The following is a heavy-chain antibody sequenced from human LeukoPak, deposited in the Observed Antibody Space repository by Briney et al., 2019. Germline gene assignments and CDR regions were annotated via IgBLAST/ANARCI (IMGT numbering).Heavy chain of an antibody. CDR3: ARGLGITIFGVVAYFDY. Sequence: SETLSLTCTVSGGSISSYYWSWIRQPPGKGLEWIGYIYYSGSTNYNPSLKSRVTISVDTSKNQFSLKLSSVTAADTAVYYCARGLGITIFGVVAYFDYWGQGTLVTVSS. CDR2: IYYSGST. D-gene: IGHD3-3*01. J-gene: IGHJ4*02. CDR1: GGSISSYY. V-gene: IGHV4-59*01.